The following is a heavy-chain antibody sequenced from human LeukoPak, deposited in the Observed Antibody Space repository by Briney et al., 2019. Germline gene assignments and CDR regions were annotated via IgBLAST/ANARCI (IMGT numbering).Heavy chain of an antibody. D-gene: IGHD5-12*01. J-gene: IGHJ2*01. V-gene: IGHV3-9*03. CDR1: GFTFDDYA. Sequence: GRSLRLSCAASGFTFDDYAMHWVRQAPGKGLEWVSGISWNSGSIGYADSVKGRFTISRDNAKNSLYLQMYSLRAEDMALYYCAKAIYSGYDRAGWYFDLWGRGTLVTVSS. CDR2: ISWNSGSI. CDR3: AKAIYSGYDRAGWYFDL.